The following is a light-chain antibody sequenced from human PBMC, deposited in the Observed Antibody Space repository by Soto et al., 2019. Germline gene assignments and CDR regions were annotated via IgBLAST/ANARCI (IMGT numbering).Light chain of an antibody. CDR3: LLDYAYFWA. V-gene: IGKV1-6*01. Sequence: AIPLTQSPSSLSASVGDRVTITCRASQGIRSALGWYQQKPGKVPKLLIYAASTLQSGVPSRFSGSGFGTDFTLTINSLQPEDFATYYCLLDYAYFWAFGQGTKV. CDR1: QGIRSA. CDR2: AAS. J-gene: IGKJ1*01.